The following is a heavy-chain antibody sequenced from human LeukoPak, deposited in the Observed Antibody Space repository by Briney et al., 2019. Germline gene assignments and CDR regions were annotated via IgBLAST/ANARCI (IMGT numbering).Heavy chain of an antibody. CDR1: GFTFSNYV. J-gene: IGHJ4*02. Sequence: GGSLRLSCAASGFTFSNYVMSWVRQAPGKGLDWVSSISGSGGSTYSADSVKGRFTISRDNSKNTLYLQMNSLRAEDTAVYYCAKFSGDYDYVWGRSASYYFDYWGQGTLVTVSS. D-gene: IGHD3-16*01. V-gene: IGHV3-23*01. CDR2: ISGSGGST. CDR3: AKFSGDYDYVWGRSASYYFDY.